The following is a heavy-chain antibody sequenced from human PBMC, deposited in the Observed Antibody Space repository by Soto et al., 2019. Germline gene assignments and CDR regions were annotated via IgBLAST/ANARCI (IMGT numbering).Heavy chain of an antibody. CDR3: ARDQSGYSYGSGLGWFDH. CDR1: GFTFSSYE. CDR2: ISGSGTSI. V-gene: IGHV3-48*03. D-gene: IGHD5-18*01. J-gene: IGHJ5*02. Sequence: GGSLRLSCAASGFTFSSYEMNWVRQAPGKGLEWVSYISGSGTSIYYADSVKGRFTISRDNAKNSLYLQMNGLRAEDTAVYYCARDQSGYSYGSGLGWFDHWGQGTLVTVSS.